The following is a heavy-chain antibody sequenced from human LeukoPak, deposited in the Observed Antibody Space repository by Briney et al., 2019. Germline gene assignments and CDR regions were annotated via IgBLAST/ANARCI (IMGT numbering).Heavy chain of an antibody. Sequence: GGSLRLSCAASGLTFSSHSMNWVRQAPGKGLEWVSSIGSSSGYIYYADSVKGRFTTSRDNAKNSLYLQMNGLRAEDTAVYYCASTFYDSGGYYYAYYYYYMDVWGKGTTVTVSS. CDR2: IGSSSGYI. J-gene: IGHJ6*03. V-gene: IGHV3-21*01. CDR3: ASTFYDSGGYYYAYYYYYMDV. CDR1: GLTFSSHS. D-gene: IGHD3-22*01.